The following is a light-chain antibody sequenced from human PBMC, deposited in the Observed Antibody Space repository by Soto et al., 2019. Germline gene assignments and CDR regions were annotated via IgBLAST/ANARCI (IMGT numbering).Light chain of an antibody. CDR1: QSISSW. CDR2: DAS. CDR3: QQYENLRT. J-gene: IGKJ5*01. V-gene: IGKV1-33*01. Sequence: DIQMTQSPSTPSSCVVDKVTLTCRASQSISSWLAWYQQKPGRAPKLLIYDASNLEAGVPSRFRGSGSGTDFTFTISRLQPEDIATYYCQQYENLRTFGQGTRLEIK.